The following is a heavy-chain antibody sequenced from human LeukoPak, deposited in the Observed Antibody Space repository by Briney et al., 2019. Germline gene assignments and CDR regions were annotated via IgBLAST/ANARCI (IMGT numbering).Heavy chain of an antibody. CDR2: IRSKANSYAT. V-gene: IGHV3-73*01. CDR1: GFTFSGSA. D-gene: IGHD2-2*01. CDR3: TPTSTDMDV. Sequence: GGSLRLSCAASGFTFSGSAMHWVRQASGKGLEWVGRIRSKANSYATAYAASVKGRFTISRDDPKNTAYLQMNSPKTEDTAVYYCTPTSTDMDVWGKGTTVTVSS. J-gene: IGHJ6*03.